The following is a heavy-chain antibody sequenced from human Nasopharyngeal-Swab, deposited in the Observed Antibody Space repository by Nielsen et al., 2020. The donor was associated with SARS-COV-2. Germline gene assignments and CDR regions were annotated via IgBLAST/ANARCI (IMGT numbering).Heavy chain of an antibody. V-gene: IGHV3-23*01. Sequence: GGSLRLSCAASRFTFSSYAMSWVRQAPGKGLEWVSAISGSGGRTYYGDSVKGRFTISRDNSKNTLYLQMNSLRADDTAVYYCASRSLLSGGAFDYGGQGTTVTVSS. CDR3: ASRSLLSGGAFDY. D-gene: IGHD2-21*01. CDR2: ISGSGGRT. CDR1: RFTFSSYA. J-gene: IGHJ4*03.